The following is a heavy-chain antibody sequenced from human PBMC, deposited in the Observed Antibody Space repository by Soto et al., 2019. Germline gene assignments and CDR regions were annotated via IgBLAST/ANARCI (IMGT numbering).Heavy chain of an antibody. CDR3: ARDESDMATIRFPDY. D-gene: IGHD5-12*01. CDR1: GFTFSSHA. V-gene: IGHV3-30-3*01. Sequence: PGGSLRLSCAASGFTFSSHAVHWVRQAPGKGLEWVALISYDGSNKYFADSVQGRFTISRDNSKNTVYLQMDSLRADDTAVYYCARDESDMATIRFPDYWGQGTLVTVSS. CDR2: ISYDGSNK. J-gene: IGHJ4*02.